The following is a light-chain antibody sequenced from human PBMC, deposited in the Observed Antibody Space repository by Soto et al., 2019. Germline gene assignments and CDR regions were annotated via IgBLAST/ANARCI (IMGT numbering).Light chain of an antibody. J-gene: IGLJ1*01. CDR2: EVS. CDR3: SSFTSSYTFV. V-gene: IGLV2-14*01. CDR1: SSDVGGYKY. Sequence: QSALIQPASVSGSPGQSIAISCTGTSSDVGGYKYVSWYQQHPGKAPKLLISEVSNRPSGVSDRFSGSKSGNTASLTISGLQAEDEADYYCSSFTSSYTFVFGSGTKVTVL.